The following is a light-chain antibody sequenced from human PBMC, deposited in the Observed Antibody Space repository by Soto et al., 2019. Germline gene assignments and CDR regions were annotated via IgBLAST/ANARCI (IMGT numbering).Light chain of an antibody. CDR2: EVN. CDR3: SLYTPDSTGG. J-gene: IGLJ1*01. V-gene: IGLV2-18*01. CDR1: RRPFNHNNR. Sequence: QCVLTQPPSGSGSPGQSVTIFRTGSRRPFNHNNRVSWYQRPPGTVPKLSIFEVNNRPSGVPDRFSGSKSGNTAALTISGLQAEDEGEYYCSLYTPDSTGGFRPGTKGTVL.